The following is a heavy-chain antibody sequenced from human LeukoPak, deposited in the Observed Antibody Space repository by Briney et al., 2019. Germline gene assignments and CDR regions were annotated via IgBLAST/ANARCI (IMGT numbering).Heavy chain of an antibody. V-gene: IGHV3-20*04. J-gene: IGHJ3*02. CDR1: GFTFGDYG. CDR2: INWNGGTT. CDR3: ARDLGYGDYVSAFDI. Sequence: GGSLRLSCAASGFTFGDYGMNWVRQAPGKGLEWVSGINWNGGTTGYADSVKGRFTISRDDVKNSLYLQMNSVRAEDTALYYCARDLGYGDYVSAFDIWGQGTMVTVSS. D-gene: IGHD4-17*01.